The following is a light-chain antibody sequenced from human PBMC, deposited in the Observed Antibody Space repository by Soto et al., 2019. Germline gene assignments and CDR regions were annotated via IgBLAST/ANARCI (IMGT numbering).Light chain of an antibody. CDR1: QGVSTY. V-gene: IGKV1-9*01. J-gene: IGKJ1*01. Sequence: IQLTQSPSSLSASVGDRVTITCRASQGVSTYLAWYQQKPGKAPKLVIFAASTLESGVPSRFSGSGSGTAFTLNISSLQPEDFATYHCQQLKTNPWTFGQGPKVEVK. CDR2: AAS. CDR3: QQLKTNPWT.